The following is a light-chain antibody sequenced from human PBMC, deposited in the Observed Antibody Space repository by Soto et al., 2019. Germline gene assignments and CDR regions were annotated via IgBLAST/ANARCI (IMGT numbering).Light chain of an antibody. V-gene: IGKV1-5*03. Sequence: DIQMTQSPSTLSASVGDRVTITCRASQSISSWLAWYPQKPGKAPKLLIYKASSLESGVPSRFSGSGSATEFTLTISSLQPDDFATYYCQQYNSYSWTFGQGTKVEIK. CDR1: QSISSW. CDR3: QQYNSYSWT. J-gene: IGKJ1*01. CDR2: KAS.